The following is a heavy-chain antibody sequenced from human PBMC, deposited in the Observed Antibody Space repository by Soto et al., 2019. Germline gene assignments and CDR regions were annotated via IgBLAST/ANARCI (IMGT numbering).Heavy chain of an antibody. D-gene: IGHD3-22*01. J-gene: IGHJ3*02. CDR2: IYSGGST. V-gene: IGHV3-53*01. CDR3: ARDLRYYDSSGYYLAWERAFDI. Sequence: GGSLRLSCAASGFTVSSNYMSWVRQAPGKGLEWVSVIYSGGSTYYADSVKGRFTISRDNSKNTLYLQMNSLRAEDTAVYYCARDLRYYDSSGYYLAWERAFDIWGQGTMVTVSS. CDR1: GFTVSSNY.